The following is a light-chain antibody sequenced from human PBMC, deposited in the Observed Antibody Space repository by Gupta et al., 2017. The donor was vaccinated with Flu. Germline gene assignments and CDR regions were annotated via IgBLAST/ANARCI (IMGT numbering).Light chain of an antibody. J-gene: IGLJ2*01. CDR3: AAWEDSLSGVV. CDR1: NSNICMNY. V-gene: IGLV1-47*01. Sequence: NSNICMNYVYWYRQRPGAAHKLLIYRSKQQTSGCPDRFSDSKSGTSTSLAIRGLRSEDEAEYYCAAWEDSLSGVVFGGGTKLTVL. CDR2: RSK.